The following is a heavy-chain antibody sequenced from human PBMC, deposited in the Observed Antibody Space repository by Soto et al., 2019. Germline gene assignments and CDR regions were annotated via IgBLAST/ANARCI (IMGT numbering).Heavy chain of an antibody. CDR3: ATSKRYSNPNFDI. Sequence: EVQLVDTGGGLIQPGGSLRLSCAASGFTVSASYMNWVRPAPGKGLHWVSVIYTGGSTYYADSVKGRFTISRDTSKNTLYLQMNSLRAEDTAVYYCATSKRYSNPNFDIWGQGTLGTVSS. D-gene: IGHD4-4*01. V-gene: IGHV3-53*02. CDR1: GFTVSASY. CDR2: IYTGGST. J-gene: IGHJ4*01.